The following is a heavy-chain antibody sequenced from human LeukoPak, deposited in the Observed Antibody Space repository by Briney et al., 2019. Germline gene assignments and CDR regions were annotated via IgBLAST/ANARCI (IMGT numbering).Heavy chain of an antibody. J-gene: IGHJ4*02. CDR3: AREGPLLPFDY. CDR1: GTIVSTNY. D-gene: IGHD3-22*01. V-gene: IGHV3-66*01. CDR2: LYMNDNT. Sequence: GGSLRLSCVSSGTIVSTNYMHWVRQAPGKGLESVSILYMNDNTYYADSVKGRFTISRDNAKNTLYLQMNSLRAEDTAVYYCAREGPLLPFDYWGQGTLVTVSS.